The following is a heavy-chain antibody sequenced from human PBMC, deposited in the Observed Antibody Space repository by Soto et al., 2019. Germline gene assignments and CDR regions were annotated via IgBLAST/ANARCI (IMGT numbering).Heavy chain of an antibody. CDR3: AREYSGYDTNWFDP. Sequence: QVQLQESGPGLVKPSQTLSLTCTVSGGSMTSGGYYWSWNRQHPGRGLEWIGYIHYSGTAYYTPSLRSRLNISIDTSKNQFSLKLSSVPAADTAVYYCAREYSGYDTNWFDPWGQGTLVTVSS. V-gene: IGHV4-31*03. J-gene: IGHJ5*02. CDR2: IHYSGTA. CDR1: GGSMTSGGYY. D-gene: IGHD5-12*01.